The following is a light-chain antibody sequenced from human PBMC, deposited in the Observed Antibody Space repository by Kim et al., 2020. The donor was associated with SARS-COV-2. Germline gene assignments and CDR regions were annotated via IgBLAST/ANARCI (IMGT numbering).Light chain of an antibody. J-gene: IGLJ3*02. CDR2: QDT. V-gene: IGLV3-1*01. CDR3: QAWDTRTAV. Sequence: SYELTQPPSVSVSPGQTASISCSGDKLGDEFACWYQQKPGQSPVLVIYQDTKRPSGIPERFSGSNSGNTATLTISGTQPMDEADYYCQAWDTRTAVFGGG. CDR1: KLGDEF.